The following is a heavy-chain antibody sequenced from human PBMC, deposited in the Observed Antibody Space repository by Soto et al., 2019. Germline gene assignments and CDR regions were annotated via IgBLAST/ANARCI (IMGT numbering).Heavy chain of an antibody. CDR1: GYSFTSYW. V-gene: IGHV5-51*01. CDR3: AMADIPNNWFDP. D-gene: IGHD2-2*02. Sequence: PGESLKISCKGSGYSFTSYWLGWVRQMPGKGLEWIVIIYPGDSDTRYSQSFQGQVTISADKSISTAYLQWSSLKASDTAMYYCAMADIPNNWFDPWGQGTLVPVSS. J-gene: IGHJ5*02. CDR2: IYPGDSDT.